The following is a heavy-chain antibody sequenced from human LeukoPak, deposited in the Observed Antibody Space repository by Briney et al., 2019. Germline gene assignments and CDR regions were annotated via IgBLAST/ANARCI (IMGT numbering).Heavy chain of an antibody. D-gene: IGHD3-10*01. V-gene: IGHV4-34*01. CDR1: GGSFSGYY. J-gene: IGHJ4*02. CDR2: INHSGNT. CDR3: ARGQWFRAF. Sequence: SETLSLTCAVYGGSFSGYYWSWIRQPPGKGLEWIGEINHSGNTNYNPSLKSRVTISVDTSKNQFSLKMNSVTAADTAVYYCARGQWFRAFWSRGTPVTVSS.